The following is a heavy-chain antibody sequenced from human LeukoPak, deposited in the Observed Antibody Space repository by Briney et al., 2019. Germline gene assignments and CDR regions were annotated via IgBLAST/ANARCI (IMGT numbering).Heavy chain of an antibody. V-gene: IGHV4-39*01. CDR3: AKQLGYCSSTSCYADKVDY. CDR2: IYYSGST. D-gene: IGHD2-2*01. CDR1: GGSISSSSYY. J-gene: IGHJ4*02. Sequence: PSETLSLTCTVSGGSISSSSYYWGWIRQPPGKGLEWIGSIYYSGSTYYNPSLKSRVTISVDTSKNQFSLKLSSVTAADTAVYYCAKQLGYCSSTSCYADKVDYWGQGTLVTVSS.